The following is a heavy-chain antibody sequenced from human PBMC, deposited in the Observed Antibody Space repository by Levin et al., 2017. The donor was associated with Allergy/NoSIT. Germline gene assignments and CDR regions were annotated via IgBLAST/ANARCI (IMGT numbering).Heavy chain of an antibody. Sequence: GESLKISCSASGFTFGDYAVSWFRQAPGEGLEWLGFIRSKAYGGTTQYAASVKGRFTLSRDDSKTIAYLQMNSLKTDDTALYYCSRGLFKALVRGLTGDYWGQGTLVTVSS. D-gene: IGHD3-10*01. CDR2: IRSKAYGGTT. J-gene: IGHJ4*02. CDR1: GFTFGDYA. V-gene: IGHV3-49*03. CDR3: SRGLFKALVRGLTGDY.